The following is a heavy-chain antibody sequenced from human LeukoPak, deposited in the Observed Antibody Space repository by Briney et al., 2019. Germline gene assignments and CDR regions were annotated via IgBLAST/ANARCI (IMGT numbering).Heavy chain of an antibody. V-gene: IGHV4-39*07. CDR2: IYYSGST. CDR1: GGSISSSSYY. D-gene: IGHD2-2*01. CDR3: ARFVVVVPAATAYYYGMDV. J-gene: IGHJ6*02. Sequence: SETLSLTCTVSGGSISSSSYYWGWIRQPPGQGLEWIGSIYYSGSTYYNPSLKSRVPISVDTSKNQFSLKLSSVTAADTAVYYCARFVVVVPAATAYYYGMDVWGQGTTVTVSS.